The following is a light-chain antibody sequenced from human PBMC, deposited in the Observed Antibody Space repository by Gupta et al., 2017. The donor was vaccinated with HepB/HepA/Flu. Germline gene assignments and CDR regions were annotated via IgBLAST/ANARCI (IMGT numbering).Light chain of an antibody. Sequence: DIQITQSPSSLSASVGDRVTITCRASQSISSYLNWYQQKPGKAPKLLIYAASSLQSGVPTRFSGSGSGTDFTLTISSLQPDDFATYYCQQSYSTPWTFGQGTKVEIK. V-gene: IGKV1-39*01. CDR1: QSISSY. CDR3: QQSYSTPWT. J-gene: IGKJ1*01. CDR2: AAS.